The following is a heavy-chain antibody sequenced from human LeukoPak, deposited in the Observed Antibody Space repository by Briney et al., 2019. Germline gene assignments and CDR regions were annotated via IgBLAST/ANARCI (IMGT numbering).Heavy chain of an antibody. CDR3: ARGEYGVNSGFWGLFDH. Sequence: PSETLSLTCTVSGGSISSYYWSWIRQHPGKGLEWIGYIYYSGSTYYNPSLKSRVTISVDTSKNQFSLKLTSVTAADTAVYYCARGEYGVNSGFWGLFDHWGQGTLVTVSS. V-gene: IGHV4-59*01. J-gene: IGHJ4*02. CDR2: IYYSGST. D-gene: IGHD4-23*01. CDR1: GGSISSYY.